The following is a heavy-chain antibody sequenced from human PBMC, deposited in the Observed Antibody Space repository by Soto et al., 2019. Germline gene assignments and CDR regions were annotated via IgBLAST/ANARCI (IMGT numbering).Heavy chain of an antibody. Sequence: QVQLVQSGAEVKKPGSSVKVSCKASGGTFSSYTISWVRQAPGQGLEWMGRIIPILGIANYAQKFQGRVTITADKSTITAYMELSSLRSEDTAVYYCARALTVGVPVDYWGQGTLVTVSS. CDR1: GGTFSSYT. CDR2: IIPILGIA. CDR3: ARALTVGVPVDY. V-gene: IGHV1-69*02. D-gene: IGHD1-26*01. J-gene: IGHJ4*02.